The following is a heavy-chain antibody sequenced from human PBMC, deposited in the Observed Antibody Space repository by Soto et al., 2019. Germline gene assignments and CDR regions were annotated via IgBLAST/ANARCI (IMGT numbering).Heavy chain of an antibody. Sequence: QVQLVESGGGVVQPGRSLRLSCAASGFTFSSYAMHWLRQAPGKGLEWVAVISYDGSNKYYADSVKGRFTISRDNSKNTRYLQMNSLRAEDTAVYYCARTYSSSWHADYYYGMDVWGQGTTVTVSS. CDR3: ARTYSSSWHADYYYGMDV. CDR1: GFTFSSYA. CDR2: ISYDGSNK. V-gene: IGHV3-30-3*01. D-gene: IGHD6-13*01. J-gene: IGHJ6*02.